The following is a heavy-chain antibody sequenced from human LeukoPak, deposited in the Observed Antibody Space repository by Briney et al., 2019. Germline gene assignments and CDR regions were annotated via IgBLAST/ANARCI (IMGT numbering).Heavy chain of an antibody. V-gene: IGHV3-7*01. Sequence: GRSLRLSCAASEFTFSSYWMNWVRQAPGKGLEWVANIKQDGSEKYYVDSVKGRFTISRDNAKNSLYLQMNSLRAEDTAVYYCARDWRTYGDYGADYWGQGTLVTVSS. D-gene: IGHD4-17*01. CDR1: EFTFSSYW. CDR2: IKQDGSEK. CDR3: ARDWRTYGDYGADY. J-gene: IGHJ4*02.